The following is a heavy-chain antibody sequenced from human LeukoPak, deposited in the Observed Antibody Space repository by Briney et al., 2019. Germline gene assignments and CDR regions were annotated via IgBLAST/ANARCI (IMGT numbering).Heavy chain of an antibody. CDR3: ARAFIAAAGGGFDY. V-gene: IGHV3-48*03. CDR1: GFTFSSYE. Sequence: PGGSLGLSCEALGFTFSSYEMNWVRQAPGKGLGGVSYISSSGSTIYYADSVKGRFTISRDNAKNSLYLQMNSLRAEDTAVYYCARAFIAAAGGGFDYWGQGTLVTVSS. D-gene: IGHD6-13*01. J-gene: IGHJ4*02. CDR2: ISSSGSTI.